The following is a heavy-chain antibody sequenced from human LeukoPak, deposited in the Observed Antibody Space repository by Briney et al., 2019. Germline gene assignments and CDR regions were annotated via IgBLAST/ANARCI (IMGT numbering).Heavy chain of an antibody. CDR2: IYSGGST. CDR1: GFTLSSNY. Sequence: GGSLRLSCAASGFTLSSNYMSWVRQAPGKGLEWVSVIYSGGSTYYADSVKGRFTISRDNSKNTLYLQMNSLRAEDTAVYYCARVKGCSSTSCYYYYYYYMDVWGKGTTVTVSS. CDR3: ARVKGCSSTSCYYYYYYYMDV. D-gene: IGHD2-2*01. V-gene: IGHV3-53*01. J-gene: IGHJ6*03.